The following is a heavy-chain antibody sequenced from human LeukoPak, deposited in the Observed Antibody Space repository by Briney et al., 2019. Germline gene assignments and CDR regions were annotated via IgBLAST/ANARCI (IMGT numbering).Heavy chain of an antibody. V-gene: IGHV1-2*02. CDR1: GYTFTGYY. Sequence: ASVKVSRKASGYTFTGYYMHWVRQAPGQGLEWMGWINPNSGGTNYAQKFQGRVTMTRDTSISTAYMELSRLRSDDTAVYYCATKGGYSSHFDYWGQGTLVTVSS. J-gene: IGHJ4*02. D-gene: IGHD4-23*01. CDR3: ATKGGYSSHFDY. CDR2: INPNSGGT.